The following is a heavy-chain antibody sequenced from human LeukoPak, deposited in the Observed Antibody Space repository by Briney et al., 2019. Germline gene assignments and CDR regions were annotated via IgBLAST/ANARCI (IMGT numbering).Heavy chain of an antibody. V-gene: IGHV4-4*07. Sequence: SETLSLTCTVSGGSISSYYWSWIRQPAGKGLEWIGRIYTSGSTNYNPSLKSQVTMSVDTSKNQFSLKLSSVTAADTAVYYCARAIAVAGYNWFDPWGQGTLVTVSS. CDR2: IYTSGST. J-gene: IGHJ5*02. CDR3: ARAIAVAGYNWFDP. CDR1: GGSISSYY. D-gene: IGHD6-19*01.